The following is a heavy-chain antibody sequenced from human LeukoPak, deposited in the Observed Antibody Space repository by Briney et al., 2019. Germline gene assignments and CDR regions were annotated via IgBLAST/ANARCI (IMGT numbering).Heavy chain of an antibody. CDR2: IREDGSA. J-gene: IGHJ3*02. Sequence: PGRTLRLSCAASGFTFRNHCMTWDRQAQGPGMELVAIIREDGSAYYFDAVKGRFTISRDNANHSLYLQMSRLRAEDTAVYYCARGPWYYDSSGYQNRFDIWGQGTMVTVSS. CDR3: ARGPWYYDSSGYQNRFDI. CDR1: GFTFRNHC. V-gene: IGHV3-7*04. D-gene: IGHD3-22*01.